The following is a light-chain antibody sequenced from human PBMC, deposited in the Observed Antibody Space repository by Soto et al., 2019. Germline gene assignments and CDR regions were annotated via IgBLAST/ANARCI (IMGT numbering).Light chain of an antibody. CDR2: DVS. CDR1: QSINNL. Sequence: DVQMTQSPSTLSASVGDRVTITCRASQSINNLLAWYQQKPGKAPKFLIYDVSTLESGVPSRFSGRGSGTEFTLSISSLQPEDFATYYCQQYDSYPLTGGGGTRVEIK. V-gene: IGKV1-5*01. CDR3: QQYDSYPLT. J-gene: IGKJ4*01.